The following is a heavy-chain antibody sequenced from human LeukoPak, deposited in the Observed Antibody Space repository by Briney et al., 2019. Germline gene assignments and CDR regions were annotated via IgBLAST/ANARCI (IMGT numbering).Heavy chain of an antibody. CDR1: GYTFTSYG. D-gene: IGHD3-9*01. J-gene: IGHJ4*02. CDR3: ARDRHYDILTGYYDRDY. CDR2: ISAYNGNT. V-gene: IGHV1-18*04. Sequence: ASVKVSCKASGYTFTSYGISWVRQAPGQGLEWMGWISAYNGNTNYAQKLQGRVTMTTDTSTSTAYMELRSLRSDDTAVYYCARDRHYDILTGYYDRDYRGQGTLVTVSS.